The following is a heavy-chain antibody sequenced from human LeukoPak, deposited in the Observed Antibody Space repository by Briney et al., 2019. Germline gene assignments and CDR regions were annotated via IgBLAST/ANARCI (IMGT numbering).Heavy chain of an antibody. CDR2: IYQSGST. CDR3: ARVRYYDSSGYYPTADY. V-gene: IGHV4-38-2*02. CDR1: GYSISSGYY. D-gene: IGHD3-22*01. Sequence: SETLSLTCTVSGYSISSGYYWGWIRQPPGKGLEWIGSIYQSGSTWNNPSLKSRVTISVDTSKNQFSLKLSSVTAADTAVYYCARVRYYDSSGYYPTADYWGQGTLVTVSS. J-gene: IGHJ4*02.